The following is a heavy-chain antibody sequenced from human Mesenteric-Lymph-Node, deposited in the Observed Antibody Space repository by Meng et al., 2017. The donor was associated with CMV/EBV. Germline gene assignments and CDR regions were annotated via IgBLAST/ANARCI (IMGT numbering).Heavy chain of an antibody. CDR2: IIPVLGIA. CDR1: FSSHA. J-gene: IGHJ4*02. V-gene: IGHV1-69*04. CDR3: ARDGGTMVRGVIIVSHFDY. Sequence: FSSHAISWVRKAPGQGLEWMGRIIPVLGIANYAQKFQGRVTITADKSTSTAYMELSSLRSEDTAVYYCARDGGTMVRGVIIVSHFDYWGQGTLVTVSS. D-gene: IGHD3-10*01.